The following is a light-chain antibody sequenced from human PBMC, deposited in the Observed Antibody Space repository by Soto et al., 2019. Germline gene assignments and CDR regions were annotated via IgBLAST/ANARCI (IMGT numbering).Light chain of an antibody. V-gene: IGKV3D-15*01. CDR1: ENIIHI. Sequence: EIVMTQSPATLSVSPGDRATLSCRASENIIHIFPWYHQKPGQAPGLLIYCASTRANVVPARFSGSGSGTDVTRTISSLQSDDSAVYFCQHYNYWPFTFGQGTKLEIK. J-gene: IGKJ2*01. CDR3: QHYNYWPFT. CDR2: CAS.